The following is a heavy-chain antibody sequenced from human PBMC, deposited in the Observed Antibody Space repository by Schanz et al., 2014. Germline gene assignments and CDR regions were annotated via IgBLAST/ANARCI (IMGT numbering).Heavy chain of an antibody. V-gene: IGHV3-30*04. D-gene: IGHD2-2*01. CDR2: VPFDGSQK. Sequence: VQLLESGGGLVQPGGSLRLSCAASGFAVDNYYMSCVRQAPGKGLEWVAFVPFDGSQKFYADSVKGRFTISRDNSKNTVYLQMNSLRPGDTAVYYCARESSNDIVLVPGAVFDHWGQGILVTVSS. J-gene: IGHJ4*02. CDR3: ARESSNDIVLVPGAVFDH. CDR1: GFAVDNYY.